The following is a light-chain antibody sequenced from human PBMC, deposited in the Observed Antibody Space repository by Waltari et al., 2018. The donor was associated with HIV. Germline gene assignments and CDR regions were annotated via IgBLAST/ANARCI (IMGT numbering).Light chain of an antibody. CDR3: TSDAGNNLV. CDR2: EVS. V-gene: IGLV2-8*01. CDR1: SSDVGAYNY. J-gene: IGLJ2*01. Sequence: QSALTQPPSASGSPGQSVTISCTGTSSDVGAYNYVSWYQQHPGKAPKLMISEVSKRPSGVPDRFSGSKSGNTASLTVSGLQAEDEADYYCTSDAGNNLVFGGGTKMTVL.